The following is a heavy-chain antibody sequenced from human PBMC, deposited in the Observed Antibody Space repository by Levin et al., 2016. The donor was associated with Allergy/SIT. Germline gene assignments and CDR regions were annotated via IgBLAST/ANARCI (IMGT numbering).Heavy chain of an antibody. CDR2: INQSGST. D-gene: IGHD6-13*01. V-gene: IGHV4-34*01. J-gene: IGHJ4*02. CDR1: SGSFSDYY. Sequence: SETLSLTCAVYSGSFSDYYWSWIRQPPGKGLEWIGDINQSGSTNYNPSLKSRVSISVDTSKNQFSLKLSSVTAADTAVYYCARGPRYSSSWYWAYWGQGTLVTVSS. CDR3: ARGPRYSSSWYWAY.